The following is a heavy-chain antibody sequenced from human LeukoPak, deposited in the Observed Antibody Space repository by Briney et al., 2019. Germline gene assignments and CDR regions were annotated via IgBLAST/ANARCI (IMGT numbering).Heavy chain of an antibody. V-gene: IGHV3-23*01. CDR2: VSGSGDKT. Sequence: GESLRLSCAASGFTFSTYAISWVRQAPGKGLEWVSGVSGSGDKTYYADSVKGRFTVSRDSSKSTVYLQMNSLRVEDTAVYYCARGRLPKYYFDSWGQGTLVTVSS. CDR1: GFTFSTYA. CDR3: ARGRLPKYYFDS. J-gene: IGHJ4*02. D-gene: IGHD4-11*01.